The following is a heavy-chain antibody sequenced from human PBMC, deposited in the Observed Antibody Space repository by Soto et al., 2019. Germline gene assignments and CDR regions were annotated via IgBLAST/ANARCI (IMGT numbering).Heavy chain of an antibody. CDR1: GYSFTSYW. Sequence: GESLKISCKGSGYSFTSYWIGWVRQMPGKGLEWMGIIYPGDSDTRYSPSFQGQVNISADKSISTAYLQWSSLKASDTAMYYCARQFTVEYCSGGGCYSGTNYYMDVWGKGTTVTVSS. CDR3: ARQFTVEYCSGGGCYSGTNYYMDV. D-gene: IGHD2-15*01. J-gene: IGHJ6*03. V-gene: IGHV5-51*01. CDR2: IYPGDSDT.